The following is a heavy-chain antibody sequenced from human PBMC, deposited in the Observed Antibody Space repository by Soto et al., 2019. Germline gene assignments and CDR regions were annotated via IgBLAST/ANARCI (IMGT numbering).Heavy chain of an antibody. CDR1: GFTFSSYA. CDR2: ISGSGGST. Sequence: GGSLRLSCAASGFTFSSYAMSWVRQAPGKGLEWVSAISGSGGSTYYADSVKGRFTISRDNSKNTLCLQMNSLRAEDTAVYYWAKDPSNQLLFDYWGQGTLVTVSS. CDR3: AKDPSNQLLFDY. V-gene: IGHV3-23*01. D-gene: IGHD2-2*01. J-gene: IGHJ4*02.